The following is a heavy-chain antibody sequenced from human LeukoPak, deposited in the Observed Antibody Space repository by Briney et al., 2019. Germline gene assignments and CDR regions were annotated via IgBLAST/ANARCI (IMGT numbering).Heavy chain of an antibody. J-gene: IGHJ4*02. Sequence: GGSLRLSCAASGLTFNRSLISCVRQSPGKALEWVGGIKSKPDGGKIDHAALVKGRFTNSRDDSKNILYLQMNSLKPDDTAVYYCADLGDYGVGWGRGTLVTVSS. CDR1: GLTFNRSL. CDR3: ADLGDYGVG. D-gene: IGHD4-17*01. CDR2: IKSKPDGGKI. V-gene: IGHV3-15*01.